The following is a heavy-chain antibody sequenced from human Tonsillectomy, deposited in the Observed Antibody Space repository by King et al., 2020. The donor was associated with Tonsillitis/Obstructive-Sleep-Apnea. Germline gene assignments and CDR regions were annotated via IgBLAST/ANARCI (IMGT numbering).Heavy chain of an antibody. Sequence: VQLQQWGAGLLKPSENLSLTCAVYGGSFSGYYWSWIRQPPGKGLEWIGEINHSGSTNYNPSLKSRVTISVDTSKNQFSLKLSSVTAADTAVYYCAREILVTTVGGDAYDIWGQGTMVTVSS. D-gene: IGHD4-23*01. V-gene: IGHV4-34*01. J-gene: IGHJ3*02. CDR1: GGSFSGYY. CDR2: INHSGST. CDR3: AREILVTTVGGDAYDI.